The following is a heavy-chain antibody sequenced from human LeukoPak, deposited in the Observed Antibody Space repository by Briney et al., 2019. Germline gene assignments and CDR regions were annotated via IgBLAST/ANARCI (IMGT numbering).Heavy chain of an antibody. J-gene: IGHJ4*02. CDR2: IYYSGST. V-gene: IGHV4-38-2*02. D-gene: IGHD3-10*01. Sequence: SETLSLTCAVSGYSINSGYYWGWIRQPPGKGLEWIGYIYYSGSTYYNPSLKSRVTISVDTSKNQFSLKLSSVTAADTAVYYCARDERFGSFDYWGQGTLVTVSS. CDR1: GYSINSGYY. CDR3: ARDERFGSFDY.